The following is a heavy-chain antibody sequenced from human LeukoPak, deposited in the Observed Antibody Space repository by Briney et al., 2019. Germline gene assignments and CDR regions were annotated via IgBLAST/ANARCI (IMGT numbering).Heavy chain of an antibody. D-gene: IGHD3-22*01. J-gene: IGHJ4*02. CDR1: GYTFTSYY. CDR2: INPSGGST. V-gene: IGHV1-46*01. Sequence: ASVKVSCKASGYTFTSYYMHWVRQAPGQGLEWMGIINPSGGSTSYAQKFQGRVTMTRDMSTSTVYMELSSLRSEDTAVYYCARDLGDSSGYSEFDYWGQGTLVTVSS. CDR3: ARDLGDSSGYSEFDY.